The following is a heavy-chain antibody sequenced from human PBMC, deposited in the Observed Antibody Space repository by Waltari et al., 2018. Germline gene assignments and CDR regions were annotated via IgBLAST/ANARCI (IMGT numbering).Heavy chain of an antibody. CDR1: AHTLTELP. D-gene: IGHD1-26*01. CDR3: ATESPSVTVGFDF. Sequence: QVHLEQSGAEVKQPGASVKVPGKLYAHTLTELPNHWVRQAPGKGLEWMGGFDPEENEALYAQTFQGRVTITEDTSIETAYMELSSLRSDDTALYYCATESPSVTVGFDFWGQGTLVTVSS. J-gene: IGHJ4*02. V-gene: IGHV1-24*01. CDR2: FDPEENEA.